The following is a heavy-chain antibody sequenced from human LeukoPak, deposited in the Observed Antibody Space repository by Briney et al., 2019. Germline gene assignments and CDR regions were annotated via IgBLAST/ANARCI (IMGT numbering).Heavy chain of an antibody. J-gene: IGHJ5*02. V-gene: IGHV1-3*01. CDR1: GNTFTTYA. D-gene: IGHD3-9*01. Sequence: ASVKVSCKASGNTFTTYAMHWVRQAPGQRLEWMGWINGDNGNTKYSQKFQGRVTITRDTSAYTGYMELRGLSSADTAVYFCARAPYDILTGYSLNWFDPWGQGTLVTVSS. CDR2: INGDNGNT. CDR3: ARAPYDILTGYSLNWFDP.